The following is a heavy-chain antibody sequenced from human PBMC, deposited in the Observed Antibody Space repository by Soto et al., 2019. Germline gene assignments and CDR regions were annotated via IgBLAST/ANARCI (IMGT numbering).Heavy chain of an antibody. J-gene: IGHJ4*02. D-gene: IGHD3-9*01. Sequence: ASVKVSCKASGYTFTSYAMHWVRQAPGQRLEWMGWINAGNGNTKYSQKFQGRVTITRDTSASTAYMELSSLRSEDTAVYYCARDDSVLRYFDSEPTFAYWGQGTLVTVSS. CDR3: ARDDSVLRYFDSEPTFAY. CDR1: GYTFTSYA. V-gene: IGHV1-3*01. CDR2: INAGNGNT.